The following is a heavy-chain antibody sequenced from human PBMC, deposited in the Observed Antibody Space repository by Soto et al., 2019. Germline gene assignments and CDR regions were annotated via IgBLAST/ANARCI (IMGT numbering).Heavy chain of an antibody. CDR1: GFTFSSYA. J-gene: IGHJ4*02. Sequence: GSLRLYCAASGFTFSSYAISLVRHAPGKGLEWVSAISGSGGSTYYAAPVKGRFTISRDNSKNTLYLQMNSLTAEDTAVYYCAKERYDNSGYYMYYFDYWGQGTLVTVSS. V-gene: IGHV3-23*01. CDR3: AKERYDNSGYYMYYFDY. CDR2: ISGSGGST. D-gene: IGHD3-22*01.